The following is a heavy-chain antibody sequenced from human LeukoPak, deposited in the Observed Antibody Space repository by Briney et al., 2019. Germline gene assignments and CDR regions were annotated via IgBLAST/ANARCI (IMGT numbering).Heavy chain of an antibody. CDR3: ARPEGDYVFDY. Sequence: GGSLRLSCAASGFTFSDFAMTWVRQAPGKGLEWVSIIGESVDSIYYADSVRGRFTISGDTSKNTLYLQMRSLRVEDTALYYCARPEGDYVFDYWGQGALVTVSS. J-gene: IGHJ4*02. D-gene: IGHD4-17*01. CDR1: GFTFSDFA. CDR2: IGESVDSI. V-gene: IGHV3-23*01.